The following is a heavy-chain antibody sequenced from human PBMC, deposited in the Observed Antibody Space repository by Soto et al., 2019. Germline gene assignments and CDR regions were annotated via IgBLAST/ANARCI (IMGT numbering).Heavy chain of an antibody. CDR1: GGSISSSSYY. V-gene: IGHV4-39*01. Sequence: QLQLQESGPGLVKPSETLSLTCTVSGGSISSSSYYWGWIRQPPGKGLEWIGSIYNSGSTYYNPSLNSRVTISVDTSKNQFSLKLSSVTAADTAVYYCVRQYIVVVPAAPSSYFDYWGQGTLVTVSS. CDR3: VRQYIVVVPAAPSSYFDY. CDR2: IYNSGST. D-gene: IGHD2-2*01. J-gene: IGHJ4*02.